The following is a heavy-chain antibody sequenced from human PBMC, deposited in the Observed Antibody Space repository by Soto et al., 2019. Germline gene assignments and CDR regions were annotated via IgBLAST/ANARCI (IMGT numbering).Heavy chain of an antibody. D-gene: IGHD3-10*02. CDR1: GFIFSNYW. J-gene: IGHJ4*02. V-gene: IGHV3-74*01. CDR2: IRGDGADA. Sequence: VQLVESGGGLVQPGGSLRLSCSTSGFIFSNYWMHWVRQAPGKGLVWVSRIRGDGADANYADFVKGRFAISRDNVKRTLSLQLPSPRADDTLIYNCASDVELGSGGMGQWCQGNLVTVSS. CDR3: ASDVELGSGGMGQ.